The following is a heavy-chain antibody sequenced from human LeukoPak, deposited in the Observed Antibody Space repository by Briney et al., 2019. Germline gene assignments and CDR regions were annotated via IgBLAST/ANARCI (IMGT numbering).Heavy chain of an antibody. CDR1: GGSISSGDYY. V-gene: IGHV4-30-4*08. J-gene: IGHJ5*02. D-gene: IGHD6-13*01. CDR2: IYYSGST. CDR3: ARDHSYSSSWGRSPTNWFDP. Sequence: PSQTLSLTCTVSGGSISSGDYYWSWIRQPPGKGLERIGYIYYSGSTYYNPSLKSRVTISVDTSKNQFSLKLSSVTAADTAVYYCARDHSYSSSWGRSPTNWFDPWGQGTLVTVSS.